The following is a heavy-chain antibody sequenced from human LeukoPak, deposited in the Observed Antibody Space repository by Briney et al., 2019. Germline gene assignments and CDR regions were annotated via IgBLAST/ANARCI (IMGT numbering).Heavy chain of an antibody. J-gene: IGHJ4*02. V-gene: IGHV3-30*02. CDR1: GFTFSSYG. CDR3: AKRDTMIVVEDY. D-gene: IGHD3-22*01. Sequence: GGSLRLSCAASGFTFSSYGMHWVRQAPGKGLEWVAFLRYDGNNKYYADSVRGRFTISRDNSKNTLYLQMNSLRAEDTAVYYCAKRDTMIVVEDYWGQGTLVTVSS. CDR2: LRYDGNNK.